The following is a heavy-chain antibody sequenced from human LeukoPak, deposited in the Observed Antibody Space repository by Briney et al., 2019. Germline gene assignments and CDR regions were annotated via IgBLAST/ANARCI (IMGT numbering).Heavy chain of an antibody. J-gene: IGHJ6*02. CDR1: GGSISSYY. V-gene: IGHV4-59*08. D-gene: IGHD3-16*02. CDR2: IYYSGST. Sequence: SETLSLTCTVSGGSISSYYWSWIRQPPGKGLEWIGYIYYSGSTNYNPSFKSRVTISVDTSKNQFSLKLSSVTAADTAVYYCARLGMITFGGVIDPYYYYGMDVWGQGTTVTVSS. CDR3: ARLGMITFGGVIDPYYYYGMDV.